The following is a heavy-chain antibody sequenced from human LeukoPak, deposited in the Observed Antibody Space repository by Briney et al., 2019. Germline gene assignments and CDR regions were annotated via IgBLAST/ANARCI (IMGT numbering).Heavy chain of an antibody. Sequence: PGGSLRLSCAASGFTFSSYRMSWVRQAPGKGLEWVANIRQDGSEKYYADSMKGRITISRDNAKNSLYLQMNSLRAEDTAVYYCARDLLIGSTNNWFDPWGQGTLVTVSS. D-gene: IGHD2-2*01. V-gene: IGHV3-7*04. J-gene: IGHJ5*02. CDR1: GFTFSSYR. CDR2: IRQDGSEK. CDR3: ARDLLIGSTNNWFDP.